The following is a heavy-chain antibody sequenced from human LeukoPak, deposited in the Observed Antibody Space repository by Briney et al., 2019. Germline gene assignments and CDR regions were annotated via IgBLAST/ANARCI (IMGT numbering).Heavy chain of an antibody. Sequence: PGGSLRLSCAASGFTVSSNYMSWVRQAPGKGLEWVSVIYSGGSTYYADSVKGRFAISRDNSKNTLYLQMNSLRAEDTAVYYCARDWGYYYDSSGYADAFDIWGQGTMVTVSS. CDR3: ARDWGYYYDSSGYADAFDI. D-gene: IGHD3-22*01. J-gene: IGHJ3*02. CDR1: GFTVSSNY. CDR2: IYSGGST. V-gene: IGHV3-53*01.